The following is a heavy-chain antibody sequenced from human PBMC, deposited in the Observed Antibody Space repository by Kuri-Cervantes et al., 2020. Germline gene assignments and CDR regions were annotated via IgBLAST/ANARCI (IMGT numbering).Heavy chain of an antibody. D-gene: IGHD2-21*02. V-gene: IGHV4-38-2*02. J-gene: IGHJ4*02. CDR2: IYHSGST. CDR1: GGSVSSGYF. CDR3: ARVVTALDY. Sequence: SETLSLTCTVSGGSVSSGYFWGWIRQPPGKGLEWIGSIYHSGSTYYNPSLKSRVTISVDTSKNQFSLKLSSLTAADTAVYYCARVVTALDYWGQGTLVTVSS.